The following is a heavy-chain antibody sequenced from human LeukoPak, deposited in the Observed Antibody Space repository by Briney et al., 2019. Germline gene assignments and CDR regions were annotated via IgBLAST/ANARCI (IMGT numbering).Heavy chain of an antibody. J-gene: IGHJ6*03. CDR2: IYLDGSRA. CDR3: GRAGPVTKDHFMDV. Sequence: GSLRLSCAVSGFTFTNYWMSWARQSPGKGLEWVANIYLDGSRAYYVDSVKGRFTISRDNAKNSLFLQMNGLSAEDTAVYYCGRAGPVTKDHFMDVWGKGTTVTVSS. D-gene: IGHD2-2*01. V-gene: IGHV3-7*01. CDR1: GFTFTNYW.